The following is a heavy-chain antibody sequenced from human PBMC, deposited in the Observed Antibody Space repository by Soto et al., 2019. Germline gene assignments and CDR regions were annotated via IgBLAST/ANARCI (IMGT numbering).Heavy chain of an antibody. D-gene: IGHD1-26*01. J-gene: IGHJ5*01. V-gene: IGHV1-69*01. CDR1: GGSFSSDA. CDR2: LIPIFGKA. CDR3: ARGVTGGTYDS. Sequence: QVQLVQSGAEMKKPDSSVKVSCTASGGSFSSDAITWVRQPPRQGLEWMGGLIPIFGKATYAQKFQDRVTFTADEATSTAYMELSGLKSEDTAFYYCARGVTGGTYDSWGQGTLVVVSS.